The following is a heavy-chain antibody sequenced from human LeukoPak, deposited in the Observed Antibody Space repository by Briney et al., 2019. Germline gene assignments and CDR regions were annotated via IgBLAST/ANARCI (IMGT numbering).Heavy chain of an antibody. Sequence: KTSQTLSLTCTVSGGSISSGGYYWSWIRQPPGKGLEWIGYIYHSGSTYYNPSLKSRVTISVDRSKNQFSLKLSSVTAADTAVYYCARAGAVVPAAPRFDYWGQGTLVTVSS. CDR3: ARAGAVVPAAPRFDY. CDR1: GGSISSGGYY. CDR2: IYHSGST. J-gene: IGHJ4*02. V-gene: IGHV4-30-2*01. D-gene: IGHD2-2*01.